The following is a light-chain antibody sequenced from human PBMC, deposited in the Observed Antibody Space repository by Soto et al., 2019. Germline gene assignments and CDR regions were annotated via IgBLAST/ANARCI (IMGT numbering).Light chain of an antibody. CDR1: QSVSSN. CDR2: GAS. CDR3: QQYGSPPT. J-gene: IGKJ1*01. Sequence: IVMTQSPATLSLSPGERATLSCRASQSVSSNLAWYQQKPGQAPRLLIYGASSRATGIPDRFSGSGSGTDFPLTISRLAPEYFVVYDCQQYGSPPTFGQGTKV. V-gene: IGKV3-20*01.